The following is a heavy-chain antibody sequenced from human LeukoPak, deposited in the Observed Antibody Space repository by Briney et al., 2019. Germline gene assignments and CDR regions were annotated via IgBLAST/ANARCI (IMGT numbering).Heavy chain of an antibody. CDR1: GGSISSSSYY. J-gene: IGHJ4*02. V-gene: IGHV4-39*07. CDR3: ATDTRPQPYYYDSSGRSIDY. Sequence: PSETLSLTCTVSGGSISSSSYYWGWIRQPPGKGLEWIGSIYYSGSTYYNPSLKSRVTISVDTSKNQFSLKLSSVTAADTAVYYCATDTRPQPYYYDSSGRSIDYWGQGTLVTVSS. CDR2: IYYSGST. D-gene: IGHD3-22*01.